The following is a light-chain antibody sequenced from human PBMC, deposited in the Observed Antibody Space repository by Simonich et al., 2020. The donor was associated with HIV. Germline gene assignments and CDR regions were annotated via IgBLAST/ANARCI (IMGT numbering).Light chain of an antibody. CDR3: QQSYRTPYT. CDR2: AAS. J-gene: IGKJ2*01. V-gene: IGKV1-39*01. CDR1: QSISSY. Sequence: DIQMTQSPSSLSASVGDRVTITCRASQSISSYLNGYQQKPGKAPKLLIYAASSLQSGVPSRFSGSGSGTEFTRTISSLQPEDFATYYCQQSYRTPYTFGQGTKRESK.